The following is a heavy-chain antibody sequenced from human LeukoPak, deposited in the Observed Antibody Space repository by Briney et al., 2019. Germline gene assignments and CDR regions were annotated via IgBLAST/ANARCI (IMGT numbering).Heavy chain of an antibody. CDR3: ARDGSSSWYLGFNWFDP. CDR2: INPNSRGT. D-gene: IGHD6-13*01. CDR1: GYTFTGYY. Sequence: ASVKVSCKASGYTFTGYYMHWVRQAPGQGLEWMGWINPNSRGTNYAQKFQGRVTMTRDTSISTAYMELSRLRSDDTAVYYCARDGSSSWYLGFNWFDPWGQGTLVTVSS. V-gene: IGHV1-2*02. J-gene: IGHJ5*02.